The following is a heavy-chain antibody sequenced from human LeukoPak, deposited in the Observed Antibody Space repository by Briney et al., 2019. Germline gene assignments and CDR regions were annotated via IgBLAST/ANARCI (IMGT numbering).Heavy chain of an antibody. V-gene: IGHV1-18*01. CDR2: ISAYNGNT. CDR3: ARAHRRVLRFLEWLLSDTFDY. CDR1: GYTFTSYG. Sequence: ASVKVSCKASGYTFTSYGISWVRQAPGQGLEWMGWISAYNGNTNYAQKLQGRVTMTTDTPTSTAYMELRSLRSDDTAVYYCARAHRRVLRFLEWLLSDTFDYWGQGTLVTVSS. J-gene: IGHJ4*02. D-gene: IGHD3-3*01.